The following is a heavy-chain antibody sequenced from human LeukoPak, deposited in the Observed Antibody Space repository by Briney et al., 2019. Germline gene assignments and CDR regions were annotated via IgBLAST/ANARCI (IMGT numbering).Heavy chain of an antibody. CDR1: GGSISSGGYS. V-gene: IGHV4-30-4*07. D-gene: IGHD3-9*01. CDR3: ARHVPEYFDWLLALVTRENYFDY. CDR2: IYYSGST. Sequence: SETLSLTCAVSGGSISSGGYSWSWIRQPPGKGLEWIGYIYYSGSTYYNPSLKSRVTITVDTSKNQFSLKLSSVTAADTAVYYCARHVPEYFDWLLALVTRENYFDYWGQGTLVTVSS. J-gene: IGHJ4*02.